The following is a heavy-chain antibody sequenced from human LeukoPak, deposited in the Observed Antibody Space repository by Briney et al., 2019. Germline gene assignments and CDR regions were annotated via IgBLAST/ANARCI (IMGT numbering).Heavy chain of an antibody. CDR1: GYTFTSYG. V-gene: IGHV1-18*01. Sequence: GASVKVSRKASGYTFTSYGISWVRQAPGQGLEWMGWISAYNGNTNYAQKLQGRVTMTTDTSTSTAYMELRSLRSDDTAVYYCATVWPAFGDYYYMDVWGKGTTVTVSS. D-gene: IGHD3-16*01. CDR3: ATVWPAFGDYYYMDV. J-gene: IGHJ6*03. CDR2: ISAYNGNT.